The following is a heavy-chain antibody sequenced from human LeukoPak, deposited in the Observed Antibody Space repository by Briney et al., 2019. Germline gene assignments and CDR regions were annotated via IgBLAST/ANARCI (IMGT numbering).Heavy chain of an antibody. CDR2: ISAYSNNT. D-gene: IGHD3-10*01. Sequence: AASVKVSCKASGYTFTSYGISWVRQAPGRGLEWMGWISAYSNNTNYAQKFQDRVTMTRDTSTSTVYMELSSLRSEDTAVYYCARRGSGSYVLDYWGQGTLVTVSS. V-gene: IGHV1-18*01. J-gene: IGHJ4*02. CDR3: ARRGSGSYVLDY. CDR1: GYTFTSYG.